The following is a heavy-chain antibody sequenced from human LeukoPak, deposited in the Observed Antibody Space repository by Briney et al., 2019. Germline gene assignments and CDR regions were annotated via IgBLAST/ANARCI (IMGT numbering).Heavy chain of an antibody. J-gene: IGHJ4*02. V-gene: IGHV3-23*01. CDR1: GLILRNYA. D-gene: IGHD1-26*01. Sequence: PGGSLRLSCAASGLILRNYAMNWVRQAPGKGPEWVSSITGSGGGTSYADSVKGRFTISRDNSKSTLYLQLNSLRAEDTAVYYCARGLGSYQWGQGTLVTVSS. CDR3: ARGLGSYQ. CDR2: ITGSGGGT.